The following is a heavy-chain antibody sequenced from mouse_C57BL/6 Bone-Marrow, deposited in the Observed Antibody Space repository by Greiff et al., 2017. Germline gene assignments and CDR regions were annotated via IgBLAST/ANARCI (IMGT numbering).Heavy chain of an antibody. CDR1: GFTFSSYA. V-gene: IGHV5-9-1*02. J-gene: IGHJ4*01. Sequence: EVHLVESGEGLVKPGGSLKLSCAASGFTFSSYAMSWVRQTPETRLEWVAYISSGGDYIYYADTVKGRFTISRDNARNTLYLQMSSLKSEDTAMYYCTSPGWDYEDAMDYWGQGTSVTVSS. D-gene: IGHD2-4*01. CDR3: TSPGWDYEDAMDY. CDR2: ISSGGDYI.